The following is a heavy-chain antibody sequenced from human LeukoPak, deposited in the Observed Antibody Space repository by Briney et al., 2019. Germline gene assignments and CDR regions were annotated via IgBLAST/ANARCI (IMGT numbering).Heavy chain of an antibody. CDR2: TYYRSKWYN. Sequence: SQTLSLTCAISGDSVSSNSAAWNWIRQSPSRGLEWLGRTYYRSKWYNDYAVSVKSRITINPDTPKNQFSLQLNSVTPEDTAVYYCARSEGITVAVGLSYWGQGTLVTVSS. D-gene: IGHD6-19*01. CDR1: GDSVSSNSAA. CDR3: ARSEGITVAVGLSY. V-gene: IGHV6-1*01. J-gene: IGHJ4*02.